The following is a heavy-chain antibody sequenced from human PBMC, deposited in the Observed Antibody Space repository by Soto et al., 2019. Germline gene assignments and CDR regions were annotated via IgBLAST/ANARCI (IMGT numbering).Heavy chain of an antibody. V-gene: IGHV4-34*01. CDR2: INHSGST. D-gene: IGHD2-2*01. CDR3: ARKRCSSTSCYFGYYYYYMDV. CDR1: GGSFSGYY. J-gene: IGHJ6*03. Sequence: QVQLQQWGAGLLKPSETLSLTCAVYGGSFSGYYWSWIRQPPGKGLEWIGEINHSGSTNYNPSLKSRVIISVDTSKNQFSLKLSSVTAADTAVYYCARKRCSSTSCYFGYYYYYMDVWGKGTTVTVSS.